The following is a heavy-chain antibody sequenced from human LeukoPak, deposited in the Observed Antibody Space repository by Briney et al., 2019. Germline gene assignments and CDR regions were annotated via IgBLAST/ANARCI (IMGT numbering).Heavy chain of an antibody. D-gene: IGHD6-19*01. V-gene: IGHV3-48*01. CDR2: ISSSSTI. CDR1: GFTFSSYS. J-gene: IGHJ4*02. Sequence: PGGSLRLSCAASGFTFSSYSMNWVRQAPGKGLEWVSYISSSSTIYYADSVKGRFTISRDNAKNSLYLQMNSLRAEDTAVYYCARDRSSSGSKGDYWGQGTLVTVSS. CDR3: ARDRSSSGSKGDY.